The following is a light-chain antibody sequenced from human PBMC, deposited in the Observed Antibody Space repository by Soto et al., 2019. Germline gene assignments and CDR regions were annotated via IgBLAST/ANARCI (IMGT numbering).Light chain of an antibody. CDR2: GAS. CDR1: QSVSSSY. Sequence: EIVLTQSPGTLSLSPGERATLSCRASQSVSSSYLAWYQQKPGQAPRLLIYGASTRATSIPDRFSGSGYGTNFTLTISRLEPEDFAVYYCQQYDRSLYTFGQGTKLEIK. V-gene: IGKV3-20*01. CDR3: QQYDRSLYT. J-gene: IGKJ2*01.